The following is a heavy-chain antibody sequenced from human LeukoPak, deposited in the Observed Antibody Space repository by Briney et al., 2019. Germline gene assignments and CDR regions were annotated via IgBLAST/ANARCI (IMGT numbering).Heavy chain of an antibody. CDR1: GFTFSSYG. V-gene: IGHV3-30*02. D-gene: IGHD1-26*01. J-gene: IGHJ3*02. CDR3: AGGATSYSEAFDI. CDR2: IRYDGSNK. Sequence: GGSLRLSCAASGFTFSSYGMHWVRQAPGKGLEWVAFIRYDGSNKYYADSVKGRFTISRDNSKNTLYLQMNSLRAEDTAVYYCAGGATSYSEAFDIWGQGTMVTVSS.